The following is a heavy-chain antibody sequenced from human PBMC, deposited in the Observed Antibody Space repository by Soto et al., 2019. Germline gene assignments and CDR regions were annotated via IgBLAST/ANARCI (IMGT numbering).Heavy chain of an antibody. CDR1: GFIFSSYW. J-gene: IGHJ4*02. Sequence: GGSLRLSCAASGFIFSSYWMGWVRQAPGKGLEWVANIQQNGSEKYYVDSVKGRFTISRDNAKNSFYLQMNSLRAEDTAVYYCARARGIAVAGGRGYYFDYWGQGTLVTVSS. V-gene: IGHV3-7*01. CDR3: ARARGIAVAGGRGYYFDY. CDR2: IQQNGSEK. D-gene: IGHD6-19*01.